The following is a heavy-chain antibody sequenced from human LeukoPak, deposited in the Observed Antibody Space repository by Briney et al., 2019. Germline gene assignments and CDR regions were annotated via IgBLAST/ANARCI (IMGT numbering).Heavy chain of an antibody. CDR1: GFTFSYA. CDR2: ISAVRGNT. J-gene: IGHJ4*02. V-gene: IGHV3-23*01. D-gene: IGHD2-2*01. Sequence: GGSLRLSCAASGFTFSYAISWVRQAPGKGLERVSTISAVRGNTYYADSVKGRFTISRDNSKSTLYLQMNSLRAEDTAVYYCAKFARGSYCSGPFCYHFDYWGQGTLVTVSS. CDR3: AKFARGSYCSGPFCYHFDY.